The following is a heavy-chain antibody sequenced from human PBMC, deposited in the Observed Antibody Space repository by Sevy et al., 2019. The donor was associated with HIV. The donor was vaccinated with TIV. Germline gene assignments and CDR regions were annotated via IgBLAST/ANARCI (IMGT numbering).Heavy chain of an antibody. J-gene: IGHJ4*02. CDR3: VRDERAIASHFDY. D-gene: IGHD2-21*01. CDR2: FDRTDIT. CDR1: GFTLSSYT. V-gene: IGHV3-48*02. Sequence: GGSLRLSCEASGFTLSSYTMNWVRQPPEKGLEWVATFDRTDITHSEDSVKGRFIISRDTAKNSLFLQMNSLRDADTAMYFCVRDERAIASHFDYWGRGTLVTVSS.